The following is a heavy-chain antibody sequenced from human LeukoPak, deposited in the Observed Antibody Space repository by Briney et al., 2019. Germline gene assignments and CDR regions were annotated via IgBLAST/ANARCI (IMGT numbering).Heavy chain of an antibody. CDR1: GFSFSTYA. CDR2: ITNSGGST. V-gene: IGHV3-23*01. D-gene: IGHD1-26*01. J-gene: IGHJ4*02. CDR3: ARETSGSH. Sequence: PGGSLRLSCAALGFSFSTYAMTWVRQAPGKGLEWASTITNSGGSTYYADSVKGRFIISRDNSKNSLYLQMNSLRAEDTAVYYCARETSGSHWGQGTLVTVSS.